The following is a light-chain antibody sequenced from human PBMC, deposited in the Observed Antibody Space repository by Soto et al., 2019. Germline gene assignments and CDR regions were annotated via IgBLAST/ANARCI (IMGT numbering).Light chain of an antibody. CDR2: GAS. V-gene: IGKV3-20*01. Sequence: EIVLTQSPGTLSLSPGERATLSCRASQSVNSNFLAWYQQKPGQAPRLLIYGASSRATGIPDRFSGSGSGTDFTLTINRLEPEDFAVYYCQQYGSSLRTFGQGTKVEIK. J-gene: IGKJ1*01. CDR3: QQYGSSLRT. CDR1: QSVNSNF.